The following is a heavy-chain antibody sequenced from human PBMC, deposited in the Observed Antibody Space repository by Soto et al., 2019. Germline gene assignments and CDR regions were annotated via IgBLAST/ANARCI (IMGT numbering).Heavy chain of an antibody. CDR2: MNPNNSKQ. Sequence: ASVKVSCKASGYTFTSYDINWVRQATGQGLEWIGWMNPNNSKQGYTQKFQGRVTMSTNTSISTTYMDLSSLTSEDTAVYYCARDQSPLYCSSTSCYGAEFDYWGQGALVTVSS. CDR3: ARDQSPLYCSSTSCYGAEFDY. V-gene: IGHV1-8*01. D-gene: IGHD2-2*01. CDR1: GYTFTSYD. J-gene: IGHJ4*02.